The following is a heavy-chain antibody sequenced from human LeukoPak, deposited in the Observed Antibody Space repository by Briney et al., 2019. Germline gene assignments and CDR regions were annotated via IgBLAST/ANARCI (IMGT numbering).Heavy chain of an antibody. J-gene: IGHJ5*02. CDR3: AREIVVVPAAIGWFDP. CDR1: RFTFSTSW. Sequence: GGSLRLSCVASRFTFSTSWMTWVRQAPGKGLEFVAGIKYDGTMESYVDSVNGRFTISRDNAKNSLYLQMNSLRVDDTAVYYCAREIVVVPAAIGWFDPWCQGTLVTVSS. D-gene: IGHD2-2*01. V-gene: IGHV3-7*03. CDR2: IKYDGTME.